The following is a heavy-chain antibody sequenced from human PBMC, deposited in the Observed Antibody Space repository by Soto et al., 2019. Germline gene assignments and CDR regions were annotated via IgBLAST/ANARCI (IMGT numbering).Heavy chain of an antibody. V-gene: IGHV4-31*03. Sequence: PSETLSLTCTVSGGSISSGGYYWSWIRQHPGNGLEWIGYIYYSGSTYYNPSLKSRVTISVDTSKNQFSLKLSSVTAADTAVYYCARASNYYDSSGYYSALGAFDIWGQGTMVTVSS. J-gene: IGHJ3*02. D-gene: IGHD3-22*01. CDR3: ARASNYYDSSGYYSALGAFDI. CDR1: GGSISSGGYY. CDR2: IYYSGST.